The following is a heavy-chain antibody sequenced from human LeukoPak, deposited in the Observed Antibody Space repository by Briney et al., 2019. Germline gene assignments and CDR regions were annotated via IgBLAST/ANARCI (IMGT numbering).Heavy chain of an antibody. CDR3: ARGSTGWPYYFDY. V-gene: IGHV1-3*01. CDR1: GYTFTSYA. D-gene: IGHD3-9*01. Sequence: GASVKVSCKASGYTFTSYAIHWVRQAPGQRLEWMGWTNAGNGNTKYSQKFQGRVTFTRDTSASTAYMELSSLRSEDTAVYYCARGSTGWPYYFDYWGQGTLVTVSS. J-gene: IGHJ4*02. CDR2: TNAGNGNT.